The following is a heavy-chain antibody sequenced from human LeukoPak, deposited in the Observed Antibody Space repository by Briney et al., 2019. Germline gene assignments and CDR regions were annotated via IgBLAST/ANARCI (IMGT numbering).Heavy chain of an antibody. D-gene: IGHD3-22*01. CDR3: AREPRPWEGSSGFY. Sequence: YPSETLSLTCTVSGGSISSSSYYWGWIRQPPGKGLEWIGYIYYSGSTNYNPSLKSRVTISVDTSKNQFSLKLSSVTAADTAVYYCAREPRPWEGSSGFYWGQGTLVTVSS. CDR1: GGSISSSSYY. V-gene: IGHV4-61*05. J-gene: IGHJ4*02. CDR2: IYYSGST.